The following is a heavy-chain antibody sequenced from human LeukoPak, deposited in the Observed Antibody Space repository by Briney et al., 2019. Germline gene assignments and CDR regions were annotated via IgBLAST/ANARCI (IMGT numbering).Heavy chain of an antibody. V-gene: IGHV3-48*03. J-gene: IGHJ5*02. D-gene: IGHD2-2*01. CDR3: AKSGVPAAVSWFDP. CDR1: GFTFSTYE. CDR2: IDSSGSSI. Sequence: GGSLRLSCAASGFTFSTYEMNWVRQAPGMGLEWVSYIDSSGSSIYYADSVKGRFTISRDNARNSLYLQMNSLRADDTAVYYCAKSGVPAAVSWFDPWGQGALVTVSS.